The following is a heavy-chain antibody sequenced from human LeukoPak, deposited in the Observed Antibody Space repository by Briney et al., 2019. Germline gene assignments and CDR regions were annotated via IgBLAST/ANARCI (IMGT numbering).Heavy chain of an antibody. CDR2: IYHSGTT. CDR3: ARVVDTSMTDDAFDI. CDR1: GGSISSYY. D-gene: IGHD5-18*01. Sequence: SETLSLTCAVSGGSISSYYWSWIRQPPGKGLEWIGNIYHSGTTNYNPSLYSRVTISVDTSKNQFSLKLSSVTAADTAVYYCARVVDTSMTDDAFDIWGQGTMVTVSS. J-gene: IGHJ3*02. V-gene: IGHV4-59*01.